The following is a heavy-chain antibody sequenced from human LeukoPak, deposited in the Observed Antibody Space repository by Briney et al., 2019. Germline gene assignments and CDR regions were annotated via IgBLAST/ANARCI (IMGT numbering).Heavy chain of an antibody. CDR2: IYHNGDT. J-gene: IGHJ4*02. Sequence: SETLSLTCTVSGGSISTYYWSWIRQSPGKGLEWIGYIYHNGDTRYNPSLKSRVTISVDTSKNHFSLQLTSVTTADTAVYYCAREGYSGSDFDSWGQGTLVTVSS. CDR1: GGSISTYY. V-gene: IGHV4-59*01. D-gene: IGHD2-21*01. CDR3: AREGYSGSDFDS.